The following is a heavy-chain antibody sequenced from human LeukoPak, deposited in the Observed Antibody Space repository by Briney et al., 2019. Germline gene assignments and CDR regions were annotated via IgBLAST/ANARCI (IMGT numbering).Heavy chain of an antibody. D-gene: IGHD2-21*01. Sequence: PGGSLRLSCAASGFSFISYGMHWVRQAPGKGLEWVSSISYSADSTYYADSVKGRFTISRDNSKNTLWLQMDSLRAEDTAVYYCAKFLSSYYYFDYWGQGTLVTVSS. CDR3: AKFLSSYYYFDY. J-gene: IGHJ4*02. CDR1: GFSFISYG. CDR2: ISYSADST. V-gene: IGHV3-23*01.